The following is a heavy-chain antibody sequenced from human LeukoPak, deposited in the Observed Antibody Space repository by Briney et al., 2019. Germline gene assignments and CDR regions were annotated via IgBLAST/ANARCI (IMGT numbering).Heavy chain of an antibody. CDR2: IKEDGSEK. CDR3: ARDPGVVGAANDY. Sequence: GGSLRLSCAASRFTFSNYWMSWVRQAPGKGLEWVANIKEDGSEKYYVDSVQGRFTISRDNAKNSLYLQMNSLRAEDTAVYYCARDPGVVGAANDYWGQGTLVTVSS. V-gene: IGHV3-7*01. J-gene: IGHJ4*02. CDR1: RFTFSNYW. D-gene: IGHD1-26*01.